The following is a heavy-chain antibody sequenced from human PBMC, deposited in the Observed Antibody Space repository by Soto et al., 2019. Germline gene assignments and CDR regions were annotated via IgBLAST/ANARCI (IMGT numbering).Heavy chain of an antibody. CDR3: EKDPLSGYESY. CDR1: GFTFSSYG. V-gene: IGHV3-30*18. J-gene: IGHJ4*02. D-gene: IGHD5-12*01. Sequence: GGSLRLSCAASGFTFSSYGMHWVRQAPGKGLEWVAVISYDGSNKYYADSVKGRFTISRDNSKNTLYLQMNSPRAEDTAVYYCEKDPLSGYESYWGQGNLVTVSS. CDR2: ISYDGSNK.